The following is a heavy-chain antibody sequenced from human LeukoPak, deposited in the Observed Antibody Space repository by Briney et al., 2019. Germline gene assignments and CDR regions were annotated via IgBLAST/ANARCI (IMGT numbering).Heavy chain of an antibody. CDR3: ARDQSRENYYDSSGQPDY. J-gene: IGHJ4*02. CDR2: ISYDGSNK. D-gene: IGHD3-22*01. V-gene: IGHV3-30-3*01. CDR1: GFTFSSYA. Sequence: PGGSLRLSCAASGFTFSSYAMHWVRQAPGKGLEWVAVISYDGSNKYYADSVKGRITISRDNSKNTLYLQMNSLRAEDTAVYYCARDQSRENYYDSSGQPDYWGQGTLVTVSS.